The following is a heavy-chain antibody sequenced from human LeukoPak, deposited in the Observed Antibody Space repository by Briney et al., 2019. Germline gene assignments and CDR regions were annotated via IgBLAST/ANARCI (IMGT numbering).Heavy chain of an antibody. CDR2: IRGSSGTDT. D-gene: IGHD1-26*01. V-gene: IGHV3-23*01. J-gene: IGHJ4*02. Sequence: GGSLRLSCAASGFIFSTYAMSWVRQAPGKGLECVSAIRGSSGTDTYYAGSVKGRFTISRDNAKNMVYLQLSSLRVEDTAVYYCIKDRIGTWSFDHWGQGTLLTVSS. CDR3: IKDRIGTWSFDH. CDR1: GFIFSTYA.